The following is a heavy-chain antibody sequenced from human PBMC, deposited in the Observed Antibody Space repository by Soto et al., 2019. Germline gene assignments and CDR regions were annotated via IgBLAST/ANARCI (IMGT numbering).Heavy chain of an antibody. J-gene: IGHJ6*02. CDR2: IYYRGST. V-gene: IGHV4-59*01. CDR3: ARQQLLPFYYALDV. Sequence: SLTCNVSGGSISGYYWSWIRQPPGKGLEYIGYIYYRGSTNYNPSLESRVTMSVDTSRNQFSLKVNSVTAADTAVYYCARQQLLPFYYALDVWGHGTTVTVSS. D-gene: IGHD6-13*01. CDR1: GGSISGYY.